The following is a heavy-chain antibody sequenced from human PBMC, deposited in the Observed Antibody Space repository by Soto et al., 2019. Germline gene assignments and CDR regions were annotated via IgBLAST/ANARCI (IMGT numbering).Heavy chain of an antibody. D-gene: IGHD3-16*01. CDR2: IIPIFGTA. CDR3: ARENYGGGEDY. J-gene: IGHJ4*02. CDR1: GGTFSSYA. Sequence: QVQLVQSGAEVKKPGSSVKVSCKASGGTFSSYAISWVRQAPGQGLEWMGGIIPIFGTANYAQKFQGRVTITADESTSPAYKELGSLGTEDTAGYSGARENYGGGEDYWGQGTLVTVSS. V-gene: IGHV1-69*12.